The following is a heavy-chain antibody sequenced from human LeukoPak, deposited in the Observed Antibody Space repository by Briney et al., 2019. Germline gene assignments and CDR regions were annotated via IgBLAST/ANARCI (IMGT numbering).Heavy chain of an antibody. V-gene: IGHV4-59*02. CDR1: GASVRNYY. J-gene: IGHJ4*02. D-gene: IGHD2-8*01. Sequence: PETLSLTCIVSGASVRNYYWTWIRQPPGKGLEWIGYIYRSDSDNTNYNPSLKSRVTISLDTSKNQFSLTLTSVTAADTALYFCAAGCSLPSLYEHWGQGLLVAVSS. CDR2: IYRSDSDNT. CDR3: AAGCSLPSLYEH.